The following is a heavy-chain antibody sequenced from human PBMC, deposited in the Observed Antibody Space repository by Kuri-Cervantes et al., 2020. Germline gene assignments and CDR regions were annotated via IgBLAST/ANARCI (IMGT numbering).Heavy chain of an antibody. D-gene: IGHD3-10*01. J-gene: IGHJ3*02. CDR3: ARRSIVRGIGDAFEI. Sequence: GESLKISCAASGFTFSSYSMNWVRQAPGKGLEWVSYISSSSSTIYYADSVKGRFTISRDNAKNSLYLQMNSLKASDTAMYYCARRSIVRGIGDAFEIWGQGTMVTVSS. V-gene: IGHV3-48*01. CDR2: ISSSSSTI. CDR1: GFTFSSYS.